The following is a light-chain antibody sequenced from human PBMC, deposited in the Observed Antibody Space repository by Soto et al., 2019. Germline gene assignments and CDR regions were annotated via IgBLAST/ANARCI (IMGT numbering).Light chain of an antibody. J-gene: IGKJ1*01. CDR3: QQSNSITWT. V-gene: IGKV1-39*01. Sequence: DIQMTQSPPSLSASVGDRVSITCRASQSISTYLNWYQQKPGKAPKVLIYAASSLQSGVPSRFSGSGSETDFTLTISSLQPEDFATYSCQQSNSITWTFGQGTKVEIK. CDR1: QSISTY. CDR2: AAS.